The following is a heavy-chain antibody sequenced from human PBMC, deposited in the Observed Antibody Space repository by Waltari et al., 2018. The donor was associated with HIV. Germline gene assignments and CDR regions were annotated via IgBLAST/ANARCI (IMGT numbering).Heavy chain of an antibody. Sequence: EVQLLESGGGLVQTGGSLRLSCAASGFTFSNYGMNWVRQAPGKGLEWVSAISGGGGNTYYADSLKGRFTISRDNSKNTLYLQMNSLRAEDTAVYFCVKEHQYSHTWYSYYGMDVWGQGTTVTVSS. CDR2: ISGGGGNT. V-gene: IGHV3-23*01. D-gene: IGHD6-13*01. J-gene: IGHJ6*02. CDR3: VKEHQYSHTWYSYYGMDV. CDR1: GFTFSNYG.